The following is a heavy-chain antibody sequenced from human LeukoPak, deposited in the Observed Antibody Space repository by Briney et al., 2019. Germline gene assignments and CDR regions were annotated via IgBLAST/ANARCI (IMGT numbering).Heavy chain of an antibody. CDR2: ISSSGSTI. D-gene: IGHD3-3*01. V-gene: IGHV3-48*03. CDR1: GFTFSSYE. CDR3: ASFGAPLWSGYPRYYYYYYYMDV. J-gene: IGHJ6*03. Sequence: GGSLRLSYAASGFTFSSYEMNWVRQAPGKGLEWVSYISSSGSTIYYADSVKGRFTISRDNAKNSLYLQMNSLRAEDTAVYYCASFGAPLWSGYPRYYYYYYYMDVWGKGTTVTVSS.